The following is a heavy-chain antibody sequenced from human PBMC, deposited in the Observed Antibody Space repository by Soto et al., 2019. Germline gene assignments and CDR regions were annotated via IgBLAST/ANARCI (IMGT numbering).Heavy chain of an antibody. D-gene: IGHD1-1*01. Sequence: DVQLEESGGGLIQPGGSLRLSCAASGFSFSGKNYLTWVRQAPGKGLEWVSALYDTDGTYYADSVKGRFSVSRDNSKNTFYLQLHGLRPDDTALYFCATWLQREHAFDVWGLGTMVTVSS. J-gene: IGHJ3*01. CDR1: GFSFSGKNY. CDR3: ATWLQREHAFDV. CDR2: LYDTDGT. V-gene: IGHV3-53*01.